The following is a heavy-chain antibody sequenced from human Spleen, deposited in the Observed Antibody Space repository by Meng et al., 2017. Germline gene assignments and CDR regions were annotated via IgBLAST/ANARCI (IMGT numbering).Heavy chain of an antibody. D-gene: IGHD3-10*01. CDR3: ANYGSGGLDY. J-gene: IGHJ4*02. CDR2: INLGGNT. CDR1: GGPFSGYY. V-gene: IGHV4-34*01. Sequence: SETLSLTCAVYGGPFSGYYWNWIRQPPGKGLEWIGEINLGGNTNYNPSLKSRVTISGDTSKNQFSLKVRSVTAADTAIYYCANYGSGGLDYWGQGRLVTVSS.